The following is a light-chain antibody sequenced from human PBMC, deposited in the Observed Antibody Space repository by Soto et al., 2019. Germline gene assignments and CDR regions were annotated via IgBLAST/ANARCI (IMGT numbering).Light chain of an antibody. J-gene: IGKJ4*01. CDR2: AAS. CDR3: QQYGSSPPLT. CDR1: PSVSGSN. Sequence: EIVLTQSPGTLSLSPGERATLSCRAIPSVSGSNLAWYQQKPGQAPRLLVSAASNRATGIPDRFSGSGSGTDFTLTISRLEPEDFAVYYCQQYGSSPPLTFGGGTKVDIK. V-gene: IGKV3-20*01.